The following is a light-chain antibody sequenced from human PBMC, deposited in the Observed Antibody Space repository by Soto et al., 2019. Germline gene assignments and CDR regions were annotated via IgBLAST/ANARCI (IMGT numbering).Light chain of an antibody. Sequence: QSVLTQPASVAGTPGQSNTISRTGTNRDIGFYKYVSWNQQHPGKAPKPMIYEVSYRHSGVSDRFSGSKSANTASLTISGLQAEDGADYYCSSYTSSALYVFGSGTKVTVL. V-gene: IGLV2-14*01. J-gene: IGLJ1*01. CDR2: EVS. CDR3: SSYTSSALYV. CDR1: NRDIGFYKY.